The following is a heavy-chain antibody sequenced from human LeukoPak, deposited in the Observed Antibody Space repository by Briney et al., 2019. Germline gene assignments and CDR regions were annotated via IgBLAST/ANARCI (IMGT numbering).Heavy chain of an antibody. J-gene: IGHJ4*02. Sequence: PSETLSLTCTVSGYSISSVYYWGWIRQPPGKGLEWIGSIYHSGSTYYNPSLKSRVTISVDTSKNQFSLKLSSVTAADTAVYYCARQGRSDYFDYWGQGTLVTVSS. D-gene: IGHD2-15*01. CDR1: GYSISSVYY. CDR3: ARQGRSDYFDY. CDR2: IYHSGST. V-gene: IGHV4-38-2*02.